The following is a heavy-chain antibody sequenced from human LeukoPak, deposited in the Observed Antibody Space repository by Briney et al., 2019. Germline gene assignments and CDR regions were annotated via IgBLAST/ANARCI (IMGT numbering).Heavy chain of an antibody. CDR2: INHSGST. Sequence: PSETLSLTCAVYGGSFSGYYWSWIRQPPGKGLEWIGEINHSGSTNYNPSLKSRVTISVDTSKNQFSLKLSSVTAADTAVYYCARGPGIAAAPFGPWGQGTLVTVSS. CDR1: GGSFSGYY. CDR3: ARGPGIAAAPFGP. V-gene: IGHV4-34*01. J-gene: IGHJ5*02. D-gene: IGHD6-13*01.